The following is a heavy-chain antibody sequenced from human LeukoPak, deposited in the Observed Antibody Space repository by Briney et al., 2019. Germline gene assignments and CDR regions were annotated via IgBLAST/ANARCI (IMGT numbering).Heavy chain of an antibody. V-gene: IGHV3-7*01. J-gene: IGHJ4*02. CDR1: GFSFSAYW. CDR3: ARDPDSSAFDL. Sequence: GGSLRLSCAASGFSFSAYWMSWVRHPPEKGLKFVANIKQDGSVKNYMDSLKGRSTISRDNARESLYLEINSLRADDTAVYYCARDPDSSAFDLWGQGALVTVSS. CDR2: IKQDGSVK.